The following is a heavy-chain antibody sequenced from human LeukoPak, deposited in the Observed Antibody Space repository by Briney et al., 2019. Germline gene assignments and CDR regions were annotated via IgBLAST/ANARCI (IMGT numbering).Heavy chain of an antibody. J-gene: IGHJ1*01. CDR2: IFYSGST. V-gene: IGHV4-39*01. CDR3: ARHPSIAAAGGYFQH. Sequence: SETLSLACTVSGGSISSSSYYWGWIRQPPGKGLEWIGSIFYSGSTYYNPSLKSRVIISVDTSKNQFSLKLSSVTAADTAVYYCARHPSIAAAGGYFQHWGQGTLVTVSS. D-gene: IGHD6-13*01. CDR1: GGSISSSSYY.